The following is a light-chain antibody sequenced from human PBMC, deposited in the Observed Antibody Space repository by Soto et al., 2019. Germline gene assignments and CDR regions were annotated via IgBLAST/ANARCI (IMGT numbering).Light chain of an antibody. CDR2: LGS. J-gene: IGKJ5*01. CDR3: MQALPTIT. Sequence: IVLTQSPLSLPVPPAERASIACSSSQGLLHSNGYNYFDWYLQKPGKSPKLLIYLGSNPASGVPDRLSGSGSGTDFTLKIRRVEAEDAGVYDCMQALPTITFGQGTRLEIK. V-gene: IGKV2-28*01. CDR1: QGLLHSNGYNY.